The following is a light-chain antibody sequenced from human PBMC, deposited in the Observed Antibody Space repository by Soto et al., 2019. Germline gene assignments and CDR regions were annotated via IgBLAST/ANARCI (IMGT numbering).Light chain of an antibody. J-gene: IGLJ1*01. Sequence: QSVLTQPASVSGSPGHSITISCTGTSSDVGGYNYVSWYQQHPGKAPKLMIYDVSNRPSGVSNRFSGSKSGNTASLTISGLQAEDEADYYCSSYTSSSTPCVFGPGTKVTVL. V-gene: IGLV2-14*01. CDR2: DVS. CDR1: SSDVGGYNY. CDR3: SSYTSSSTPCV.